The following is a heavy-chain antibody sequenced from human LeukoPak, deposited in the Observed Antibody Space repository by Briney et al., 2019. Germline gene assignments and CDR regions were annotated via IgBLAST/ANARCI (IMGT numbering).Heavy chain of an antibody. CDR1: GFTFSSYA. D-gene: IGHD3-22*01. Sequence: GGSLRLSCAASGFTFSSYATSWVRQAPGKGLEWVSAISGSGGNTYYADSVKGRFTISRDNPKNTLYLQMNSLRAEDTAVYYCARAGNYYDASGYYTYFDYWGQGTLVTVSS. CDR2: ISGSGGNT. V-gene: IGHV3-23*01. CDR3: ARAGNYYDASGYYTYFDY. J-gene: IGHJ4*02.